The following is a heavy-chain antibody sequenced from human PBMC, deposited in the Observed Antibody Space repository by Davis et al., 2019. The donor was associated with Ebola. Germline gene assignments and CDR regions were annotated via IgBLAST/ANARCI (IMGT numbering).Heavy chain of an antibody. CDR3: AREALSKDIVLVAAAVTYYCGMDV. CDR1: GSSFSTYP. CDR2: ISSDGGNK. Sequence: GSLRLSCAASGSSFSTYPMHWVRQAPGKGLEWVAVISSDGGNKKYADSVKGRFTISRDSSKNTLYLLMNSLRPEDTAVYYCAREALSKDIVLVAAAVTYYCGMDVWGQGTTVTVSS. J-gene: IGHJ6*02. D-gene: IGHD2-2*01. V-gene: IGHV3-30*04.